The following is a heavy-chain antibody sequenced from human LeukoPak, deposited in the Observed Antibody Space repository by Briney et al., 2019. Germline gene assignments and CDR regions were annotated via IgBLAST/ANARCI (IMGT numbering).Heavy chain of an antibody. J-gene: IGHJ4*02. CDR3: SREAFCDSTSCPQDY. V-gene: IGHV1-2*02. CDR1: GYTFTGHF. CDR2: INPDTGVT. Sequence: SVSVSCKASGYTFTGHFIFWVRESPGQRLELMAWINPDTGVTNYAQKFQGRVTVASDTSISTAYLDISRLTSDDTALYYCSREAFCDSTSCPQDYWGQGTLVTVSS. D-gene: IGHD2-2*01.